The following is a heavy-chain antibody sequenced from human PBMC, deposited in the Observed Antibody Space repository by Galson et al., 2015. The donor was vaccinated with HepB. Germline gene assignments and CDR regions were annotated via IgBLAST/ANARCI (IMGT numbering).Heavy chain of an antibody. Sequence: LSLTCAVSGGSITSDNYCWSWIRQTPGKGLEWIGYIYQGGYTYYNPSLKSRVTMSVDRSKNHFSLRLSSVTAADTAVYYCARGGYGYQRHYFDYWGQGMLVIGSS. CDR2: IYQGGYT. D-gene: IGHD5-18*01. CDR1: GGSITSDNYC. CDR3: ARGGYGYQRHYFDY. J-gene: IGHJ4*02. V-gene: IGHV4-30-2*01.